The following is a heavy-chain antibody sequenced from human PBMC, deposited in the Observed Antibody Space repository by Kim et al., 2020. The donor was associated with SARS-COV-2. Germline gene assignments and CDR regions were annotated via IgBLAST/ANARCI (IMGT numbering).Heavy chain of an antibody. CDR3: ARDLTDYYDSSGYYLDY. Sequence: VKGRFTISRDNAKNSLYLQMNSLRAEDTAVYYCARDLTDYYDSSGYYLDYWGQGTLVTVSS. J-gene: IGHJ4*02. V-gene: IGHV3-11*01. D-gene: IGHD3-22*01.